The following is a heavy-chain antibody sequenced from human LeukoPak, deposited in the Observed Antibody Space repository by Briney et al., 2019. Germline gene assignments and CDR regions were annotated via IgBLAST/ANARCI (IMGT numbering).Heavy chain of an antibody. CDR2: IGYDGSQK. CDR1: GFSLSSYY. V-gene: IGHV3-7*01. CDR3: AREYFPPGLLTIVFDN. D-gene: IGHD3-9*01. J-gene: IGHJ4*02. Sequence: GGPLRLSCAASGFSLSSYYMSWVRQAPGKGLEWMANIGYDGSQKNYDDSLKGRFTISRDNAKNSVYLQMNSLRAEDTAVYYCAREYFPPGLLTIVFDNWGQGTLVTVSS.